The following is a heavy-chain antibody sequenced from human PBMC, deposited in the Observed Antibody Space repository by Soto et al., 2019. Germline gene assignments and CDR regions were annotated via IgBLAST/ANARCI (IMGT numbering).Heavy chain of an antibody. CDR1: GDSVSNNRAG. V-gene: IGHV6-1*01. CDR2: TYYKSKWNN. CDR3: TGITWFRGMDV. Sequence: PSQTLSLTCVISGDSVSNNRAGWNWIKQSPSRGLEWLGRTYYKSKWNNDYALSVKSRITINPDTSKNQFSLHLYSVTPEDTAVYYCTGITWFRGMDVWGQGTTVTVSS. D-gene: IGHD3-10*01. J-gene: IGHJ6*02.